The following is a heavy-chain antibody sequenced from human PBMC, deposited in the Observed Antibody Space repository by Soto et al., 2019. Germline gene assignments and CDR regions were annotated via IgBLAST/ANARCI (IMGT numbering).Heavy chain of an antibody. Sequence: ASVKVSCKVSGYTLTELSMHWVRQAPGKGLGWMGGFDPEDGETIYAQKFQGRVTMTEDTSTDTAYMELSSLRSEDTAVYYCATVLVGGGYEAPDDWGQGSLVTVSS. CDR2: FDPEDGET. CDR3: ATVLVGGGYEAPDD. J-gene: IGHJ4*02. V-gene: IGHV1-24*01. D-gene: IGHD5-12*01. CDR1: GYTLTELS.